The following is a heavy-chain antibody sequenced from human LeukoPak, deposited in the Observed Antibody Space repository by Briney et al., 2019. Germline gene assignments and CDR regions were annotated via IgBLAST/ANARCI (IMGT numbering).Heavy chain of an antibody. V-gene: IGHV3-23*01. CDR1: GFTFSSYA. Sequence: VGSLRLSCAASGFTFSSYAMSWVRQAPGKGLEWVSAISGSGGSTYYAASVKGRSTISRDNSQNTLYLQMNSLRAEDTAVYYCAKYPGAAVAGDFAYWGQGTLVTVSS. CDR2: ISGSGGST. CDR3: AKYPGAAVAGDFAY. J-gene: IGHJ4*02. D-gene: IGHD6-19*01.